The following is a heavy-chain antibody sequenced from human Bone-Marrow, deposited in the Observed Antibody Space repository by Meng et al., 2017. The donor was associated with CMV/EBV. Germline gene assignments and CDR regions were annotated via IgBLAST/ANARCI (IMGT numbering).Heavy chain of an antibody. CDR3: ARDLDCSNTSCNTQIDY. Sequence: ASVKVSCKASGYTFTGYYMHWVRQAPGQGLEWMGWINPNSGGTNYAQKFQGRVTMTRDTSISTAYMELSRLRSDDTAVYYCARDLDCSNTSCNTQIDYWGQGTLVTVSS. CDR1: GYTFTGYY. V-gene: IGHV1-2*02. J-gene: IGHJ4*02. D-gene: IGHD2-2*01. CDR2: INPNSGGT.